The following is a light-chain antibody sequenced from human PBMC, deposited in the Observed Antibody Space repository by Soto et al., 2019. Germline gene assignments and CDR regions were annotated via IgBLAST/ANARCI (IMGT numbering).Light chain of an antibody. CDR2: YDS. CDR3: QVWDSSSDRDVV. CDR1: NIGSKS. V-gene: IGLV3-21*04. J-gene: IGLJ2*01. Sequence: SYELTQPPSVSVAPGKTARITCGGNNIGSKSVHWYLQKPGQAPVLVIYYDSDRPSGIPERFSGSNSGNTATLTISRVEAGDEADYYCQVWDSSSDRDVVFGGGTKLTVL.